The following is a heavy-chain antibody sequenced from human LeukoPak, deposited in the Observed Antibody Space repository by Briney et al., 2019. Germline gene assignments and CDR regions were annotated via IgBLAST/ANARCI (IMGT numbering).Heavy chain of an antibody. V-gene: IGHV3-9*01. D-gene: IGHD4-17*01. Sequence: GGSLRLSCAASGFTFDDYAMHWVRQAPGKGLEWVSGISWNSGSIGYADSVKGRFTISRDNAKNSLYLQMNSLRAEDTALYYCAKGATVTTLVSDWFDPWGQGTLVTVSS. CDR2: ISWNSGSI. CDR1: GFTFDDYA. J-gene: IGHJ5*02. CDR3: AKGATVTTLVSDWFDP.